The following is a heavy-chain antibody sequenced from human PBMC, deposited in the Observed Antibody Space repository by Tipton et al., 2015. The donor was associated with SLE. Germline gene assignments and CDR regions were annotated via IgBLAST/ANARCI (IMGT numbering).Heavy chain of an antibody. Sequence: TLSLTCTVSGDSFSRSNYYWAWIRQPPGKGLEWIGSIYYSGSTYYNPSLKNRVTISVDTSKDQFSLKLSSVTAADTAVYYCARLTAITIFNNWFDPWGQGTLVTVSS. V-gene: IGHV4-39*07. CDR1: GDSFSRSNYY. CDR3: ARLTAITIFNNWFDP. J-gene: IGHJ5*02. CDR2: IYYSGST. D-gene: IGHD3-9*01.